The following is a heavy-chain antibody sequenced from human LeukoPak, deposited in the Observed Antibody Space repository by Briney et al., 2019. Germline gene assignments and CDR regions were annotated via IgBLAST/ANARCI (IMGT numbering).Heavy chain of an antibody. CDR3: AKDRGDGYNWENYSGFDS. D-gene: IGHD5-24*01. V-gene: IGHV3-30*18. CDR2: ISYDESNK. J-gene: IGHJ4*02. Sequence: GGSLRLSCADSGFTFSSYAMRWVRQAPGKVLEWVGVISYDESNKWYADSVKGRFTTSRDNSQNTLSLQMNSLRVEDSGVYHCAKDRGDGYNWENYSGFDSWGQGTLVTVSS. CDR1: GFTFSSYA.